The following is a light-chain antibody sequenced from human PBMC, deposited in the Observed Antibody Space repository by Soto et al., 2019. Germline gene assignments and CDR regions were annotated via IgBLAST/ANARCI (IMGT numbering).Light chain of an antibody. J-gene: IGKJ1*01. CDR3: QQYNPYSPWT. V-gene: IGKV1-5*03. CDR1: QSIGTW. Sequence: DIQMTQSPSTLSASVGDRVIITCRASQSIGTWLAWFQQKPGKAPNVLIYKASTLQRGVPSRFSGSGSETEFTLTISSLQPDDFAIYYCQQYNPYSPWTFGQGTTVEFK. CDR2: KAS.